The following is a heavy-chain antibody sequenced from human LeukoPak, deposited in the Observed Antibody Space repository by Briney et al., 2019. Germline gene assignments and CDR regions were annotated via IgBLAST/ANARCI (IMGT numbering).Heavy chain of an antibody. CDR1: GFIFSSYA. CDR3: AKPPPDNYHYYYGMDV. V-gene: IGHV3-21*04. J-gene: IGHJ6*02. Sequence: PGGSLRLSCAASGFIFSSYAMNWVRQVPGKGLEWVSTISCNGIYIFYADSVRGRFTISRDDANHSLHLQMDSLRAEDTAVYYCAKPPPDNYHYYYGMDVWGQGTTVTVSS. CDR2: ISCNGIYI.